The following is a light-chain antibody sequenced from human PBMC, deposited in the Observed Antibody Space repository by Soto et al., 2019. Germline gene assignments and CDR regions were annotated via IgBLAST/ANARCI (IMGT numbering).Light chain of an antibody. CDR2: AAS. J-gene: IGKJ2*01. CDR3: QQSYNTPYT. Sequence: DIQMTQSPSSLSASIGDRVTITCRASQSIRTFLNWYQQKPGKAPDLLIFAASNLQSGVPSRFSGSGSGTDFTLTISSLQPEDFATYYCQQSYNTPYTFGQGTNLEIK. V-gene: IGKV1-39*01. CDR1: QSIRTF.